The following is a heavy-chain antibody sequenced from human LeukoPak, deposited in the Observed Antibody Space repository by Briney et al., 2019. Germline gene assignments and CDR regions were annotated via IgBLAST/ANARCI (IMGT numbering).Heavy chain of an antibody. CDR2: IYYSGNT. CDR1: GGSISTYY. Sequence: SETLSLTCLVSGGSISTYYWSWIRQPPGKGLEWIGYIYYSGNTNYNPSLKSRVTISVDTSKNQFSLKLSSVTAADTAVYYCARDRIRGGLIDYWGQGTLVTVSS. D-gene: IGHD3-10*01. J-gene: IGHJ4*02. V-gene: IGHV4-59*01. CDR3: ARDRIRGGLIDY.